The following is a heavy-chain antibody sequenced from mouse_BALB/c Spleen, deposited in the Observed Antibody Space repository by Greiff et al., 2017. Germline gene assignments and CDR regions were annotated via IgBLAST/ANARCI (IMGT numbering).Heavy chain of an antibody. CDR3: ARGTMITPMDY. CDR2: IHPNSGNT. D-gene: IGHD2-4*01. V-gene: IGHV1S130*01. CDR1: GYTFTSSW. J-gene: IGHJ4*01. Sequence: QVQLQQSGSVLVRPGASVKLSCKASGYTFTSSWMHWAKQRPGQGLEWIGEIHPNSGNTNYNEKFKGKATLTVDTSSSTAYVDLSSLTSEDSAVYYCARGTMITPMDYWGQGTSVTVSS.